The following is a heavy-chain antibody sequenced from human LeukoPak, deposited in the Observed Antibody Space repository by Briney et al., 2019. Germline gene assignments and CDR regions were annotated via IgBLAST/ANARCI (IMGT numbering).Heavy chain of an antibody. Sequence: PSETLSLTCTVSGGSISSSYWSWIRQPPGKRLEWLGYIYFSGSTNYNPSLESRVTISVDTSKSQFSLKLTSVTAADTAVYYCARQYYDILTGYNGQAFDYWGQGTLVTVSS. D-gene: IGHD3-9*01. CDR2: IYFSGST. V-gene: IGHV4-59*08. J-gene: IGHJ4*02. CDR3: ARQYYDILTGYNGQAFDY. CDR1: GGSISSSY.